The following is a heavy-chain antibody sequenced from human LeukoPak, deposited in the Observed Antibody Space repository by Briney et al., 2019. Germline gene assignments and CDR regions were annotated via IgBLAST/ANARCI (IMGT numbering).Heavy chain of an antibody. J-gene: IGHJ6*02. CDR2: IYYSGST. CDR1: GGSISSSGHY. Sequence: SSETLSLTCSVSGGSISSSGHYWSWIRQHPEKGLEWIGYIYYSGSTYYNPSLKSRVTMSVDTSKNQFSLKLSSVTAADTAVYYCARDRTNYFGLDVWGQGTTVTVSS. CDR3: ARDRTNYFGLDV. V-gene: IGHV4-31*03. D-gene: IGHD1-14*01.